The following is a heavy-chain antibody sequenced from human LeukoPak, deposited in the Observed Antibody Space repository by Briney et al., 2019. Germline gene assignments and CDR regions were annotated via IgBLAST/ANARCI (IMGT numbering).Heavy chain of an antibody. CDR2: ISGSGGST. CDR3: AKDRLVRGYSYGPRFDY. V-gene: IGHV3-23*01. J-gene: IGHJ4*02. D-gene: IGHD5-18*01. CDR1: GFTFSSYA. Sequence: PGGSLRLSCAASGFTFSSYAMSWVRQAPGKGLEWVSAISGSGGSTYYADSVKGRFTISRDNSKNTLYLQMNSLRAEDTAVYYCAKDRLVRGYSYGPRFDYWGQGTLVTVSS.